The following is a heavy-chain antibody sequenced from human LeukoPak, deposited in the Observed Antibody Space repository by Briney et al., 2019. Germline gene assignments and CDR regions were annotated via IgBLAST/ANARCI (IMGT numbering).Heavy chain of an antibody. J-gene: IGHJ5*02. V-gene: IGHV3-30-3*01. CDR3: ARDHRYCSSTSCPLNWFAP. Sequence: GRSLRLSCAASGFTFSSYAMHWVRQAPGKGLEWVAVISYDGSNKYYADSVKGRFTISRDNSKNTLYLQMNSLRAEDTAVYYCARDHRYCSSTSCPLNWFAPWGQGPRVTVPS. CDR1: GFTFSSYA. CDR2: ISYDGSNK. D-gene: IGHD2-2*01.